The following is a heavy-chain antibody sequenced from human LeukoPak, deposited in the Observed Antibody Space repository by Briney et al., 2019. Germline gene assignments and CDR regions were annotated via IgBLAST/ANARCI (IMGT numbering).Heavy chain of an antibody. J-gene: IGHJ4*02. D-gene: IGHD6-13*01. CDR3: ARAVEQQLVLIVGAPPGGYYFDY. Sequence: PGGSLRLSCAASGFTFSSYSMNWVRQAPGKGLEWVSYISSSSSTIYYADSVKGRFTISRDNAKNSLYLQMNSLRAEDTAVYYCARAVEQQLVLIVGAPPGGYYFDYWGQGTLVTVSS. CDR1: GFTFSSYS. CDR2: ISSSSSTI. V-gene: IGHV3-48*04.